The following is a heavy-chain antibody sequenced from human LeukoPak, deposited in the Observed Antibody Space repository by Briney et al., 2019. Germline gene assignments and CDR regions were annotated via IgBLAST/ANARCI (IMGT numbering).Heavy chain of an antibody. D-gene: IGHD3-3*01. CDR2: IIPILGIA. CDR3: AREDTIFGVAH. J-gene: IGHJ4*02. Sequence: SVKVSCKASGGTFSSYAISWVRQAPGQGLEWMGRIIPILGIANYAQKFQGRLTITADEPTSTSNMEMSSLTSEDTAVYYCAREDTIFGVAHWGQGTLVTVSS. CDR1: GGTFSSYA. V-gene: IGHV1-69*04.